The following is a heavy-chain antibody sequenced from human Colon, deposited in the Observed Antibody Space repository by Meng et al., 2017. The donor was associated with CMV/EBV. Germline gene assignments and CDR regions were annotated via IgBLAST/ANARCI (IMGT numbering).Heavy chain of an antibody. CDR2: IYIDDST. CDR3: ARDSPHAWD. V-gene: IGHV3-53*01. CDR1: GFPVSSKY. Sequence: LWEAGGGLVQPGGSLSLSCAVSGFPVSSKYMSWVRQAPGKGLEWVSVIYIDDSTYYADSVEGRFTISRDNSRNTVYLQMNSLRAEDTAVYYCARDSPHAWDWGQGTLVTVSS. D-gene: IGHD3-16*01. J-gene: IGHJ4*02.